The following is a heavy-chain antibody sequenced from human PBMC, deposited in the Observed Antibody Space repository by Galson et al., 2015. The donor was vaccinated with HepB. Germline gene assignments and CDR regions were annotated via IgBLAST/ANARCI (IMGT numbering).Heavy chain of an antibody. J-gene: IGHJ2*01. V-gene: IGHV4-59*08. CDR2: IYYGGST. CDR1: HGSISGYY. Sequence: LSLTCSVSHGSISGYYWGWIRQPPGKGLEWIGHIYYGGSTNYSPSLKSRVTISVDTSKNQFSLRLRSVTAADTAVYYCARHGREDWYFDLWGRGTLFTVTP. CDR3: ARHGREDWYFDL.